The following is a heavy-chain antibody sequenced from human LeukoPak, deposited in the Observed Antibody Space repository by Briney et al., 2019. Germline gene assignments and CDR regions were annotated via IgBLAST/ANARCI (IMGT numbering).Heavy chain of an antibody. CDR2: IFPSGGEI. D-gene: IGHD5-18*01. J-gene: IGHJ2*01. V-gene: IGHV3-21*01. CDR3: ARDTGVHTPMASWYFDL. Sequence: GGSLRLSCAASGFTFSSYGMHWVRQPPGKGLEWVSSIFPSGGEIHYADSVKGRFTISRDNAKNSLFLQMNSLRAEDTAVYYCARDTGVHTPMASWYFDLWGRGTLVTVSS. CDR1: GFTFSSYG.